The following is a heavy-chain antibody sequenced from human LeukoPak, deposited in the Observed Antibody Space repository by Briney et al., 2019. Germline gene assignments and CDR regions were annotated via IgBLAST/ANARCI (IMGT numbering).Heavy chain of an antibody. CDR2: ISAYNGNT. CDR3: ATVFGGIRECSSASCYLDY. V-gene: IGHV1-18*01. D-gene: IGHD2-2*01. CDR1: GYTFTSYG. J-gene: IGHJ4*02. Sequence: ASVKVSCKASGYTFTSYGISWVRQAPGQGLEWMGWISAYNGNTNYAQKFQGRITMTEDTSTETAYMELSSLGSEDTAVYYCATVFGGIRECSSASCYLDYWGQGTPVTVSS.